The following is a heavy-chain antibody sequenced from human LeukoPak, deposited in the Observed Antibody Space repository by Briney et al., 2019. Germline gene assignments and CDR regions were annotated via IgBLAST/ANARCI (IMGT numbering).Heavy chain of an antibody. CDR1: GFTFSSYW. Sequence: GGSLRLSCAASGFTFSSYWMHWVRQAPGKGLVWVSRINSDGSSTSYADSVKGRFTISRDNAKNTLYLQMNSLRAEDTAVYYCAKDRMARRKYSSSSFDYWGQGTLVTVSS. D-gene: IGHD6-6*01. J-gene: IGHJ4*02. CDR2: INSDGSST. V-gene: IGHV3-74*01. CDR3: AKDRMARRKYSSSSFDY.